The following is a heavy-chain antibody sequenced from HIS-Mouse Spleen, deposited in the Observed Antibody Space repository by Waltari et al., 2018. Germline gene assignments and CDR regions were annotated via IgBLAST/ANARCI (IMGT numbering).Heavy chain of an antibody. Sequence: QVQLQQWGAGLLKPSETLSLTCAVYGGSFSGYYWCWIRQPPGKGLEWIGEINHSGSTNYNPSLKSRVTISVDTSKNQFSLKLSSVTAADTAVYYCAGAFGVVIIGAFDIWGQGTMVTVSS. CDR2: INHSGST. V-gene: IGHV4-34*01. J-gene: IGHJ3*02. D-gene: IGHD3-3*01. CDR1: GGSFSGYY. CDR3: AGAFGVVIIGAFDI.